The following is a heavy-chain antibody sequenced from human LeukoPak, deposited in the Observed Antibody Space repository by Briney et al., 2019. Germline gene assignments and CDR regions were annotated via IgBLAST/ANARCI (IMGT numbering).Heavy chain of an antibody. CDR2: IIPIFGTA. D-gene: IGHD3-3*01. CDR3: ARSKYYDFWSGYFAHAYYFDY. Sequence: SVKVSCKASGGTFSSYAISWVRQAPGQGLEWMGGIIPIFGTANYAQKFQGRVTITTDESTSTAYMELSSLRSEDTAVYYCARSKYYDFWSGYFAHAYYFDYWGQGTLVTVSS. V-gene: IGHV1-69*05. J-gene: IGHJ4*02. CDR1: GGTFSSYA.